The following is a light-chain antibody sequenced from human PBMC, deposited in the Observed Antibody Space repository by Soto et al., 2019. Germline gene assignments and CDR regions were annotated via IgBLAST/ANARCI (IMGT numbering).Light chain of an antibody. V-gene: IGKV1-33*01. CDR1: QDINKT. CDR3: QQYESLPLT. J-gene: IGKJ5*01. Sequence: IQMTQSPSSLSASVGDRVTIPYQASQDINKTLIWYQQKPGKAPKLLIYDASDLETGVPSRFSGSGSGTGFTFTISSLQPEDFATYYCQQYESLPLTFGQGTRLEIK. CDR2: DAS.